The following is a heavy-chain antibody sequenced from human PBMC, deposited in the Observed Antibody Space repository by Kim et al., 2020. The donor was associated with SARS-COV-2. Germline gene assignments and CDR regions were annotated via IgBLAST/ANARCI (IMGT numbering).Heavy chain of an antibody. CDR2: ISSSSSYI. J-gene: IGHJ6*02. V-gene: IGHV3-21*01. CDR3: ARERSGFGERRGDV. CDR1: GFTFSSYS. Sequence: GGSLRLSCAASGFTFSSYSMNWVRQAPGKGLEWVSSISSSSSYIYYADSVKGRFTISRDNAKNSLYLQMNSLRAEDTAVYYCARERSGFGERRGDVWGPGSTVTVSS. D-gene: IGHD3-10*01.